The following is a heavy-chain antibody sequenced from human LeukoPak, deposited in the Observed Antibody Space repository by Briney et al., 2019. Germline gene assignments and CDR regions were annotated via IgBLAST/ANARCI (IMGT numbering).Heavy chain of an antibody. J-gene: IGHJ4*02. Sequence: GGSLRLSCVPSGFTFSSYWMSWVRQAPGKGLEWVANIKQDGSEKYYVGSVKGRFIISRDNAKNSLYLQMYSLRAEDTAVYYCARAMEPYYDSNGCDYWGQGTPVTVSS. CDR3: ARAMEPYYDSNGCDY. D-gene: IGHD3-22*01. CDR2: IKQDGSEK. CDR1: GFTFSSYW. V-gene: IGHV3-7*01.